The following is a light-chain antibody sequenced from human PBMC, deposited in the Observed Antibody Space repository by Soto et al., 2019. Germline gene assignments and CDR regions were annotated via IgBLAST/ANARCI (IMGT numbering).Light chain of an antibody. CDR2: EVS. J-gene: IGLJ1*01. Sequence: QSALTQPASVSGSPGQSITISCTGTSSDVGGYNYVSWYQQHPGKAPKLMIYEVSNRPSGVSNRFSGSKSGNTASLTISGLQAEDXADYYCSSYTSSSTPYVFGTGTKLTV. CDR1: SSDVGGYNY. V-gene: IGLV2-14*01. CDR3: SSYTSSSTPYV.